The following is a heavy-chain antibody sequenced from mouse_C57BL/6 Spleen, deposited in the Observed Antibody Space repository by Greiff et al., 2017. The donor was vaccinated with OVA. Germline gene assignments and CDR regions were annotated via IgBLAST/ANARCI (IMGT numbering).Heavy chain of an antibody. CDR3: GRGYYGNYYAMDY. J-gene: IGHJ4*01. Sequence: EVQLQQSGAELVRPGSSVKMSCKTSGYTFTSYGINWVKQRPGQGLEWIGYIYIGNGYTEYNEKFKGKATLTSDTSSSTAYMQLSSLTSEDSAIDFWGRGYYGNYYAMDYWGQGTSVTVSS. CDR2: IYIGNGYT. V-gene: IGHV1-58*01. D-gene: IGHD2-1*01. CDR1: GYTFTSYG.